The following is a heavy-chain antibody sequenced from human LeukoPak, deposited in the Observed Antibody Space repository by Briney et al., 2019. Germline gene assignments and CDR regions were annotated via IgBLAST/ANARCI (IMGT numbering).Heavy chain of an antibody. D-gene: IGHD1-1*01. Sequence: GGSLRLSCAASGFTFSSYAMSWVRQAPGKGLEWVSAISGSGDSTYYADSVKGRITISRDNSKNTLYLQMNSLRAEDTAVYYCAKGDRFGTTGTMDVWGQGTMVTVSS. CDR2: ISGSGDST. CDR1: GFTFSSYA. CDR3: AKGDRFGTTGTMDV. J-gene: IGHJ6*02. V-gene: IGHV3-23*01.